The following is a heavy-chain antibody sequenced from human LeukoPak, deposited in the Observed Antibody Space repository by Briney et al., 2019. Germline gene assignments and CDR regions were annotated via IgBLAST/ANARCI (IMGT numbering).Heavy chain of an antibody. V-gene: IGHV4-31*03. Sequence: SETLSLTCTVSGGSISSGGYYWSWIRQHPGKGLEWIGYIYYSGSTYYNPSLKSRVTISVDTSKNQFSLKLSSVTAADTAMYYCARHSRQQLVLSFPHYYGMDVWGQGTTVTVSS. CDR2: IYYSGST. CDR1: GGSISSGGYY. D-gene: IGHD6-13*01. J-gene: IGHJ6*02. CDR3: ARHSRQQLVLSFPHYYGMDV.